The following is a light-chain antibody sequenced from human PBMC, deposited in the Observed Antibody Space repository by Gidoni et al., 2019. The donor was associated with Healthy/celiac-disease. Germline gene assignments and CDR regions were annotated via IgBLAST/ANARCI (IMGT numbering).Light chain of an antibody. CDR3: QQYGSSPALT. V-gene: IGKV3-20*01. CDR2: GAS. CDR1: QSGSSSY. J-gene: IGKJ4*01. Sequence: EIELTKSPGTLSLSPGERASLSGRASQSGSSSYLAWYQQKPGQAPRLLIYGASSRATGIPDRFSGSGSGTDFTLTISRLEPEDFAVYYCQQYGSSPALTFXGXTKVEIK.